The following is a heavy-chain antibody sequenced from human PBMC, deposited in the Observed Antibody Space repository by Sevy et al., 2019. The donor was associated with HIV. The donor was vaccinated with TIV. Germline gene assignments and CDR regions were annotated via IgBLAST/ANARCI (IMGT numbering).Heavy chain of an antibody. CDR3: ARGKHVSGYYGSFDY. Sequence: GGSLRLSCAASGLSVSSNFMSWARQAPGKGLEWVSVLYITETTYYADAVKGRFTISRDNSKNTLYLQMSSLRAEDTAVYYCARGKHVSGYYGSFDYWGLGTLVTVSS. CDR1: GLSVSSNF. CDR2: LYITETT. J-gene: IGHJ4*02. D-gene: IGHD5-12*01. V-gene: IGHV3-53*01.